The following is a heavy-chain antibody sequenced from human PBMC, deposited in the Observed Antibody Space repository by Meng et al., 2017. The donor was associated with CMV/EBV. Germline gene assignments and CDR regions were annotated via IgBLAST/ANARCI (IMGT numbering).Heavy chain of an antibody. D-gene: IGHD2-2*01. CDR1: GFTFDDYG. J-gene: IGHJ3*02. Sequence: LSLTCAASGFTFDDYGMSWVRQAPGKGLEWVSGTNWNGGSTGYADSVKGRFTISRDNAKNSLYLQMNSLRAEDTALYHCARDSVPAATVALKVGAFDIWGQGTMVTVSS. CDR3: ARDSVPAATVALKVGAFDI. CDR2: TNWNGGST. V-gene: IGHV3-20*01.